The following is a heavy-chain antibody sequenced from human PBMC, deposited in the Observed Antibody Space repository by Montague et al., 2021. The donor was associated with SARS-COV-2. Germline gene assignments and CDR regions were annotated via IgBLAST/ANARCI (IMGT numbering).Heavy chain of an antibody. Sequence: SETLSLTCTVSGGSISSNYWSWIRHPPGPGLEWIGYINNSGSTNYNPSLKSRVTISVDTSKNQFSLKLSSVTAADTAVYYCARDSHYYDSSGHFDYWGQGTLVTVSS. D-gene: IGHD3-22*01. CDR3: ARDSHYYDSSGHFDY. CDR1: GGSISSNY. CDR2: INNSGST. V-gene: IGHV4-59*13. J-gene: IGHJ4*02.